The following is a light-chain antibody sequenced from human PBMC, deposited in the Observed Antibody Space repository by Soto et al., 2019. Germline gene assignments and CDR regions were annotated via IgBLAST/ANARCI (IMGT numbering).Light chain of an antibody. Sequence: QSVLTQPPSASGTPGQRVTISCSGSSSNIGSNTVNWYQQLPGTAPKLLFYSNNQRPSGVPDRFSGSRSGTSASLAISGLQSEDEGDYYCAAWDDSLNGRGVFGGGTQLTVL. V-gene: IGLV1-44*01. J-gene: IGLJ3*02. CDR1: SSNIGSNT. CDR2: SNN. CDR3: AAWDDSLNGRGV.